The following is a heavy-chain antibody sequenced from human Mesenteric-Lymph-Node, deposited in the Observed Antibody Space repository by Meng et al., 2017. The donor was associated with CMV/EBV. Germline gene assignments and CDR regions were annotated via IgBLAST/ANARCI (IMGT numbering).Heavy chain of an antibody. D-gene: IGHD2-2*01. J-gene: IGHJ4*02. V-gene: IGHV3-21*01. CDR2: ISSSSTYI. Sequence: GGSLRLSCAASGFTFSSYSMNWVRQAPGKGLECVSSISSSSTYIYYADSVKGRFTISRDNAKNSLYLQMNSLRAEDTAVYYCARAAMAYYFDYWGQGTLVTSPQ. CDR3: ARAAMAYYFDY. CDR1: GFTFSSYS.